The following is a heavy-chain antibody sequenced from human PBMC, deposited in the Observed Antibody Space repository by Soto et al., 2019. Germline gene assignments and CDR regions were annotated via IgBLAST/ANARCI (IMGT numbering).Heavy chain of an antibody. D-gene: IGHD2-8*01. CDR1: GYTFSDHA. J-gene: IGHJ4*02. V-gene: IGHV1-18*01. Sequence: QVQLVQSGAEVKKPGASVKISCKASGYTFSDHAISWVRQAPGQRPEWMAWISYYNDNTNYAQKFQGRVSMTTDTSTSTANLELRSLSSDDTAVYFFATVGYGDTYANRGFDYWGQGTLVTVSS. CDR3: ATVGYGDTYANRGFDY. CDR2: ISYYNDNT.